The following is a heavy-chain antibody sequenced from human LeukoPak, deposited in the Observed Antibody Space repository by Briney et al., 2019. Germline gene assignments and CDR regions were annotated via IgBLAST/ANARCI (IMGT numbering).Heavy chain of an antibody. V-gene: IGHV4-34*01. Sequence: PSETLSLTCAVYGGSFSGYYWSWIRQPPGKGLEWIGEINHSGSTNYNPSLKSRVTISVDTSKNQFSLKLSSVTAADTAVYYCATDLIAGEYYFDYWGQGTLVTVSS. CDR1: GGSFSGYY. D-gene: IGHD3-10*01. CDR3: ATDLIAGEYYFDY. J-gene: IGHJ4*02. CDR2: INHSGST.